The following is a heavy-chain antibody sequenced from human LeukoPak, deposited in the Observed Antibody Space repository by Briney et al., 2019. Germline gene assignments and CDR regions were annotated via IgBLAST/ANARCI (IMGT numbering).Heavy chain of an antibody. J-gene: IGHJ4*02. D-gene: IGHD6-13*01. CDR3: ATHPSSIVAAGGYFDY. CDR1: DGSITGYY. V-gene: IGHV4-59*12. CDR2: VYYNGNT. Sequence: SETLSLTCTVSDGSITGYYWSWIRQPPGKELEWIGYVYYNGNTNYSPSLKSRVTISVDMSENQFSLKLSSVTAADTAVYYCATHPSSIVAAGGYFDYWGQGTLVTVSS.